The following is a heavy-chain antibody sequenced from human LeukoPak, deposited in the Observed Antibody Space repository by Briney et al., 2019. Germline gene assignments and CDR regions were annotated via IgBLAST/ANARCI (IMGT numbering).Heavy chain of an antibody. CDR3: ARDYTNYGSGSPPFAY. D-gene: IGHD3-10*01. J-gene: IGHJ4*02. V-gene: IGHV3-33*01. CDR1: GFTFSSYG. CDR2: IWYDGSNK. Sequence: GGSLGLSCAASGFTFSSYGMHWVRQAPGKGLEWVAVIWYDGSNKYYADSVKGRFTISRDNSKNTLYLQMNSLRAEDTAVYYCARDYTNYGSGSPPFAYWGQGTLVTVSS.